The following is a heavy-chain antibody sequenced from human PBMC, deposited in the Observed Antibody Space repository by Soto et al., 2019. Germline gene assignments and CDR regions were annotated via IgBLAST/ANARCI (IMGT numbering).Heavy chain of an antibody. CDR1: GGSMSNYY. CDR2: IYYSGDT. D-gene: IGHD2-8*01. Sequence: QVQLQESGPGLVKPSETLSLTCTVSGGSMSNYYWTWIRQPPGKGLEWIGHIYYSGDTTYNPSLTGRVTISVDTSKNQFSLKLNSVTAADTAMYYCVRDQCGTILYWVQGARVTVSS. V-gene: IGHV4-59*01. CDR3: VRDQCGTILY. J-gene: IGHJ4*02.